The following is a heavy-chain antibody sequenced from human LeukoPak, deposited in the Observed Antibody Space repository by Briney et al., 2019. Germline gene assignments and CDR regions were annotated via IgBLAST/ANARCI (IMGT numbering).Heavy chain of an antibody. CDR3: ARDPRTTGTTRCFDY. CDR1: GYTFTGYY. J-gene: IGHJ4*02. Sequence: ASVKVSCKASGYTFTGYYMHWVRQAPGQGLEWMGWVNPNSGGTNYAQKFQGRVTMTRDTSISTAYMELSRLRSDDTAVYYCARDPRTTGTTRCFDYWGQGTLVTVSP. D-gene: IGHD1-1*01. CDR2: VNPNSGGT. V-gene: IGHV1-2*02.